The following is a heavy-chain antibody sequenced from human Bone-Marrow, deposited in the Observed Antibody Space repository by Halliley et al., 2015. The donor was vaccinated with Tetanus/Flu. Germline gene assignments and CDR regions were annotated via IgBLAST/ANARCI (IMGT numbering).Heavy chain of an antibody. D-gene: IGHD3-10*01. CDR2: IYSTGDT. J-gene: IGHJ3*02. V-gene: IGHV4-59*01. Sequence: EWIGYIYSTGDTNYNPSLKSRVPISEDTSKNQFSLKLNSVTAADPAVYYCARVGLGSAFDIWGQGTVVTVSS. CDR3: ARVGLGSAFDI.